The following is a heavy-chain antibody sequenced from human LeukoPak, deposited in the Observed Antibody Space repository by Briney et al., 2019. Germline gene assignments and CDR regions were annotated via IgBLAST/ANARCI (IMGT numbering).Heavy chain of an antibody. Sequence: ASVKVSCKASGYTFTSFGISWVRQAPGQGLEWMGWISAYNGNTNNAQKFQGRVTMATDTSTSTAYMELRSLRSDDTAVYYCATDLQVGHPLDYWGQGTLVTVSS. CDR3: ATDLQVGHPLDY. CDR1: GYTFTSFG. V-gene: IGHV1-18*04. J-gene: IGHJ4*02. D-gene: IGHD1-26*01. CDR2: ISAYNGNT.